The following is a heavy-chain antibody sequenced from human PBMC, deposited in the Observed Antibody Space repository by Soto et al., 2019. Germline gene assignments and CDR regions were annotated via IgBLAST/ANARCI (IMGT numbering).Heavy chain of an antibody. D-gene: IGHD1-26*01. CDR3: ARGPIVGARGGFGFDS. CDR1: GGSFSGYY. CDR2: INHSGST. V-gene: IGHV4-34*01. J-gene: IGHJ5*01. Sequence: QVQLQQWGAGLLKPSETLSLTCAVYGGSFSGYYWSWIRQPPGKGLEWIGEINHSGSTNYNPSLKVRVTTSVDTATNQFSLKLSSVTAADTAVYYCARGPIVGARGGFGFDSWGQGTLVTVSS.